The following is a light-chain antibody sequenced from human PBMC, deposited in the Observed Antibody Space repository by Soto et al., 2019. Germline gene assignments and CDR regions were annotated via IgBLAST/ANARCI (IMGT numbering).Light chain of an antibody. J-gene: IGLJ1*01. Sequence: QSVLTQPASVSGSPGQSITISCTGTSSDVGSYNLVSWYQQHPGKAPKLMIYEGDKWPSGVSNRFSGSKSGNSASLTISGLQAEDEADYYCCSYAGSSTPYVFGTGTKVTVL. CDR1: SSDVGSYNL. CDR3: CSYAGSSTPYV. CDR2: EGD. V-gene: IGLV2-23*01.